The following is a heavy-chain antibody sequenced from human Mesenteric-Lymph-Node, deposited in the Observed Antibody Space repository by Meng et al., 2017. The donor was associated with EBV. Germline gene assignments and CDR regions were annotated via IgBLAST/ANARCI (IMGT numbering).Heavy chain of an antibody. CDR1: GGSISSSSSY. Sequence: QLQGSGPGLVKPSETLSLPCTVSGGSISSSSSYWGWIRQPPGKGLEWIGNIYYSGSTYYNPSLKSRVTISVDTSKNQFSLTLSSVTAADAAVYFCARLGSLGGIDYWGQGTLVTVSS. J-gene: IGHJ4*02. D-gene: IGHD1-26*01. CDR2: IYYSGST. CDR3: ARLGSLGGIDY. V-gene: IGHV4-39*01.